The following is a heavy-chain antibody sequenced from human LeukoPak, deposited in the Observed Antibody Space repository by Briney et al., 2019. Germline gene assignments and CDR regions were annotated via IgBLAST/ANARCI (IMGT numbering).Heavy chain of an antibody. CDR1: GFTVNNNY. J-gene: IGHJ4*02. Sequence: PGGSLRLSCAASGFTVNNNYMSWVRQAPGKGLEWVSIIYSGGKTYYADSVKGRFTISRDNSKNTLYLQMNSLRVEDTAVYYCARVTGPTSTVVRGVIIPTFDYWGQGTLVTVSS. CDR2: IYSGGKT. CDR3: ARVTGPTSTVVRGVIIPTFDY. V-gene: IGHV3-53*01. D-gene: IGHD3-10*01.